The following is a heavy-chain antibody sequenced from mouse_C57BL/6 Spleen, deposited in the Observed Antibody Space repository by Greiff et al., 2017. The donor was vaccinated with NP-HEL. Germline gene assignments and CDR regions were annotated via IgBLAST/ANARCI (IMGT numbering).Heavy chain of an antibody. V-gene: IGHV1-20*01. Sequence: VQLQQSGPELVKPGDSVKISCKASGYSFTGYFMNWVMQSHGKSLEWIGRINPYNGDTFYNQKFKGKATLTVDKSSSTAHMELRSLTSEDSAVYYCARRASYYGSSYGYFDVWGTGTTVTVSS. D-gene: IGHD1-1*01. CDR3: ARRASYYGSSYGYFDV. CDR2: INPYNGDT. J-gene: IGHJ1*03. CDR1: GYSFTGYF.